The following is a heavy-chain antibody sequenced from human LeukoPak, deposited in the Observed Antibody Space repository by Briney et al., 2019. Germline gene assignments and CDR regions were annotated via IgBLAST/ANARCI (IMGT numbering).Heavy chain of an antibody. Sequence: GASVKVSCKTSGYTFTSYDINWVRQTTGQGLEWMGWMNPNSGNTGYAQKLQGRVTMTRNPSISTAYMELSSLNSADTAVYYCARESGFYGSGSRYWGQGTLVTVSS. CDR3: ARESGFYGSGSRY. V-gene: IGHV1-8*01. CDR1: GYTFTSYD. CDR2: MNPNSGNT. D-gene: IGHD3-10*01. J-gene: IGHJ4*02.